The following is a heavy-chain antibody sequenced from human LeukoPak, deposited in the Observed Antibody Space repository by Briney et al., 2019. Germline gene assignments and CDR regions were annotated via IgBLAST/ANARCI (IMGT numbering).Heavy chain of an antibody. CDR1: GGSISSYY. CDR3: ARDFRGYSYGPFDY. Sequence: SETLPLTCTVSGGSISSYYWSWIRQPAGKGLEWIGRIYTSGSTNYNPSLKSRVTMSVDTSKNQFSLKLSSVTAADTAVYYCARDFRGYSYGPFDYWGQGTLVTVSS. CDR2: IYTSGST. D-gene: IGHD5-18*01. J-gene: IGHJ4*02. V-gene: IGHV4-4*07.